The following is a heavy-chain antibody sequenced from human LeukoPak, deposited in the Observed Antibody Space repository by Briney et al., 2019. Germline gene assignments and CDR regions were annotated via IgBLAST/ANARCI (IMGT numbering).Heavy chain of an antibody. J-gene: IGHJ4*02. V-gene: IGHV3-9*01. D-gene: IGHD1-26*01. CDR1: GVTFDNYA. CDR3: AKGQVGATGYFDY. CDR2: ISWNGGSI. Sequence: PGSSLRLSCAASGVTFDNYAMHWVRQAPGKGLEWVSYISWNGGSIGYGDSVKGRLTISRDNAKNSLYLQMNSLRAEDTALYYCAKGQVGATGYFDYWGQGTLVTISS.